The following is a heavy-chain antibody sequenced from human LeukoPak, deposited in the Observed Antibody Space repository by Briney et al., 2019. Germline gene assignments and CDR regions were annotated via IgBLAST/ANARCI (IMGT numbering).Heavy chain of an antibody. CDR1: GFTFDDYG. Sequence: GGSLRLFCAASGFTFDDYGMSWVRQAPGKGLEWVSGINWNGGSTGYADSVKGRFTISRDNAKNSLYLQMNSLRAEDTALYYCARDPDSSGYYYDYFDYWGQGTLVTVSS. J-gene: IGHJ4*02. CDR2: INWNGGST. CDR3: ARDPDSSGYYYDYFDY. D-gene: IGHD3-22*01. V-gene: IGHV3-20*04.